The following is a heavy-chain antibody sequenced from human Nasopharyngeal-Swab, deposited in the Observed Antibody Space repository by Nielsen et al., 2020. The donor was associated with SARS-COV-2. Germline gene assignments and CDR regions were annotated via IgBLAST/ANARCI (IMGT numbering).Heavy chain of an antibody. Sequence: SLKISCAASGFPFADFSFHWVRQAPGKGLEWVSGISWNSGSIGYADSVKGRFTISRDNAKNSLYLQMNSLRPEETALYYFAKVQSGEDYFDYWGQGTLVTVSS. CDR3: AKVQSGEDYFDY. CDR1: GFPFADFS. CDR2: ISWNSGSI. D-gene: IGHD1-26*01. V-gene: IGHV3-9*01. J-gene: IGHJ4*02.